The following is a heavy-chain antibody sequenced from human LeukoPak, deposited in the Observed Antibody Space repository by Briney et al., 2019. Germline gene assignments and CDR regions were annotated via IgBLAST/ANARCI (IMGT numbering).Heavy chain of an antibody. J-gene: IGHJ6*03. CDR2: IIPIFGTA. D-gene: IGHD3-10*01. V-gene: IGHV1-69*05. Sequence: SVKVSCKASGGTFSSYAISWVRQAPGQGLEWMGGIIPIFGTANYAQKFQGRVTITTDESTSTAYMELSSLRSEDTAVYYCARGTVARGVIYHYYYMDVWGKGTTVTVSS. CDR3: ARGTVARGVIYHYYYMDV. CDR1: GGTFSSYA.